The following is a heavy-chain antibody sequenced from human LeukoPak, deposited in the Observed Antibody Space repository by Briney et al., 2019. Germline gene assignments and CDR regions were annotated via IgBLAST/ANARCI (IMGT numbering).Heavy chain of an antibody. CDR1: GGSISSYY. J-gene: IGHJ4*02. D-gene: IGHD3-10*01. CDR3: ARHGGLDGSGTLNFDY. CDR2: IYYSGST. V-gene: IGHV4-59*08. Sequence: AETLSLTCTVSGGSISSYYWSWIRQPPGKGLEWIGYIYYSGSTNYNPPLKSRVTISVDTSKNQFSLKLSSVTAADTAVYYCARHGGLDGSGTLNFDYWGQGTLVTVSS.